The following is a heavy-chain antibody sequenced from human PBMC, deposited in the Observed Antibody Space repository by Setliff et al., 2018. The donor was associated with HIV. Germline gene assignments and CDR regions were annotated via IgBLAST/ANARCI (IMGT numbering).Heavy chain of an antibody. CDR2: ISSSSSTI. CDR3: ARVDGFMAVAGTYDY. D-gene: IGHD6-19*01. CDR1: GFTFSSYS. J-gene: IGHJ4*02. Sequence: GGSLRLSCAASGFTFSSYSMNWVRQAPWKGLEWVSYISSSSSTIYYADSVKGRFTISRDNAKNSLYLQMNSLRAEDTAVYYCARVDGFMAVAGTYDYWGQGTLVTVSS. V-gene: IGHV3-48*01.